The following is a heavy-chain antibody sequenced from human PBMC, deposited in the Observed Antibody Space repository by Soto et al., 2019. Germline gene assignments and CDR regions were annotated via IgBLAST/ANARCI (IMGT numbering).Heavy chain of an antibody. Sequence: SETLSLTCTVSGGSISSGGYYWSWIRQHPGKGLEWIGYIYYSGSTYYNPSLKSRVTISVDTSKNQFSLKLSSVTAADTAVYYCARSLFDWLLTGINWFDPWGQGTLVTVSS. V-gene: IGHV4-31*03. CDR2: IYYSGST. D-gene: IGHD3-9*01. CDR3: ARSLFDWLLTGINWFDP. CDR1: GGSISSGGYY. J-gene: IGHJ5*02.